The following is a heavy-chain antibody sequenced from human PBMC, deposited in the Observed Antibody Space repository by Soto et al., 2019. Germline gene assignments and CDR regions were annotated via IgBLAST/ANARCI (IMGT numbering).Heavy chain of an antibody. CDR2: IIPIFGTA. V-gene: IGHV1-69*12. D-gene: IGHD3-10*01. CDR3: AREVLWFGEFQDEYYFDY. CDR1: GGTFSSYA. J-gene: IGHJ4*02. Sequence: QVQLVQSGAEVKKPGSSVKVSCKASGGTFSSYAISWVRQAPGQGLEWMGGIIPIFGTANYAQKFQGRVTITADESTSTAYMELSSLRSEDTAVYYCAREVLWFGEFQDEYYFDYWGQGTLVTVSS.